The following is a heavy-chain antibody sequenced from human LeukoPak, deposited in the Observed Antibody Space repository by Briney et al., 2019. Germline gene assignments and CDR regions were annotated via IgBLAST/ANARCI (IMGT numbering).Heavy chain of an antibody. V-gene: IGHV4-39*01. CDR1: GGSISSSSYY. CDR3: GKSLLSRYGFDF. CDR2: FYYSGST. J-gene: IGHJ4*02. Sequence: PSETLSLTCTVSGGSISSSSYYWGWIRQPPGKGLEWIGTFYYSGSTYYHSSLQSRVTISVDTSKNQLALKLSSVTAADTAVYYCGKSLLSRYGFDFWGRGPLVSVSS. D-gene: IGHD2/OR15-2a*01.